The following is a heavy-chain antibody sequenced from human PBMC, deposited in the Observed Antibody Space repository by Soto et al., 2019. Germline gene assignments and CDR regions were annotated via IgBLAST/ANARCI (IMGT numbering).Heavy chain of an antibody. V-gene: IGHV4-4*02. D-gene: IGHD6-13*01. Sequence: SETLSITCRVSGTSISSSYWWAWVRQSPGKGLEWIGEIYHNGITKYNPSLKSRVSMSIDKSNNQFSLKLTSVTAADTAIYYCARHGVIGAAGESNLLDYWGPGSLVTVSS. CDR2: IYHNGIT. CDR3: ARHGVIGAAGESNLLDY. CDR1: GTSISSSYW. J-gene: IGHJ4*02.